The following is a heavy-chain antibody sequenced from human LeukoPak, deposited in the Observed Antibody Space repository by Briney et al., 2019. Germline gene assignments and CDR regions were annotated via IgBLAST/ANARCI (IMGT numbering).Heavy chain of an antibody. J-gene: IGHJ5*02. V-gene: IGHV3-48*03. D-gene: IGHD2-2*01. CDR3: ARDGTSNRYNWFDP. CDR1: GFTFSTYQ. CDR2: ISSSGDTT. Sequence: GGSLRLSCAASGFTFSTYQMNWVRQAPGKGLEWLSYISSSGDTTYYADSVRGRFTISRDNTNNSLYLQMSSLRAEDTAVYYCARDGTSNRYNWFDPWGQGALVTVSS.